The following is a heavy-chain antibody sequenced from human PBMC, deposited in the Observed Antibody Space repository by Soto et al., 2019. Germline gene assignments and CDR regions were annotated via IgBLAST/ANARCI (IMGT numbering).Heavy chain of an antibody. J-gene: IGHJ3*02. CDR2: ISAYNGNT. CDR3: ARAQTAHDHVRASYSSDALYI. D-gene: IGHD3-16*02. CDR1: GYIFTSYG. V-gene: IGHV1-18*01. Sequence: ASVKVSCKASGYIFTSYGISWVRQAPGQGLEWMGWISAYNGNTKYAQNLQGRVTLTTDTSTYTAYMELRSLQSDDTAVYCCARAQTAHDHVRASYSSDALYIWGQGTMVTVSS.